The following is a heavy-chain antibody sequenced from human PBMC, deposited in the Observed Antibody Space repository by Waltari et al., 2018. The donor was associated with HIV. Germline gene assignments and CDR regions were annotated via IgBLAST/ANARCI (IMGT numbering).Heavy chain of an antibody. V-gene: IGHV1-69*01. D-gene: IGHD2-8*02. CDR3: ARASGDYSFYYAMDV. J-gene: IGHJ6*02. Sequence: QVQLVQSGAEVKKPGSSVKVSCMASGGTFSSYAFNWVRQAPGQGLEWMGGINPIFDTTNYAQKFQGRVRITADESTGTAYMELSSLRSEDTAVYYCARASGDYSFYYAMDVWGQGTTVTVSS. CDR2: INPIFDTT. CDR1: GGTFSSYA.